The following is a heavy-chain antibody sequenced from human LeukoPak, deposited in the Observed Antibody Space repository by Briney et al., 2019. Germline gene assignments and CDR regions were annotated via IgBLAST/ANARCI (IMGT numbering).Heavy chain of an antibody. J-gene: IGHJ4*02. Sequence: PSETLSLTCTVSGGSISSYYWSWIRQPPGKGLEWVSSISSSSSHIYFADSVKGRFTISRDNAKRSMYLQMSSLRAEDTAVYYCARDGSLLSGSHYLDFWGQGTLVTVSS. V-gene: IGHV3-21*01. D-gene: IGHD1-26*01. CDR2: ISSSSSHI. CDR1: GGSISSYY. CDR3: ARDGSLLSGSHYLDF.